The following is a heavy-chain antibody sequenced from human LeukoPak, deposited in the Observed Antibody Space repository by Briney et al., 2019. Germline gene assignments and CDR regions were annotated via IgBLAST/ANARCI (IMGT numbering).Heavy chain of an antibody. CDR2: ISDSGST. Sequence: SETLSLTCTVSGGSVSSGSYYWSWIRQAPGKGLEWIGYISDSGSTNYNPSLRSRVTISVDTSKNQFSLKLSSVTAADTALYYCARYDYGDCWFDPWGQGTLVTVSS. D-gene: IGHD4-17*01. CDR3: ARYDYGDCWFDP. J-gene: IGHJ5*02. V-gene: IGHV4-61*01. CDR1: GGSVSSGSYY.